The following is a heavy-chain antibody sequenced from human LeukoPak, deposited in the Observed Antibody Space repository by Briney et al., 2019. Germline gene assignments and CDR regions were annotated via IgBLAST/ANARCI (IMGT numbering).Heavy chain of an antibody. Sequence: PPGGSLRLSCAASGFTFSGSAMHWVRQASGKGLEWVGHIRSRSNSYATAYAASVKGRFTISRDDSKNTAYLQMNSLKTEDTAVYYCTRPGGAVAGTQFDYWGQGTLVTVSS. CDR2: IRSRSNSYAT. CDR1: GFTFSGSA. D-gene: IGHD6-13*01. V-gene: IGHV3-73*01. CDR3: TRPGGAVAGTQFDY. J-gene: IGHJ4*02.